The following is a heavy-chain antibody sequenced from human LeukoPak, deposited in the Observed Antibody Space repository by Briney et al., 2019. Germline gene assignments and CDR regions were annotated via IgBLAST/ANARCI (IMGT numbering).Heavy chain of an antibody. Sequence: GGSLRLSCAASGFTFSSYWMSWVRQAPGKGLEWVASIKQDGSEKYYVDSVKGRFTISRDNAKNSLYLQMNSLRAEDTALYYCARAPGEGWFDSWGQGTLVTVSS. CDR3: ARAPGEGWFDS. J-gene: IGHJ5*01. CDR1: GFTFSSYW. V-gene: IGHV3-7*01. D-gene: IGHD4-17*01. CDR2: IKQDGSEK.